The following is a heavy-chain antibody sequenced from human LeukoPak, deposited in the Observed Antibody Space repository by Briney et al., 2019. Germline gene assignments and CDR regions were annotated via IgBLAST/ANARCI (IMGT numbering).Heavy chain of an antibody. CDR2: IYPGDSDT. V-gene: IGHV5-51*01. CDR1: GYTFTTNW. J-gene: IGHJ4*02. CDR3: ARFSVLMGSGSHLDY. Sequence: GESLKISCKSSGYTFTTNWIAWVRQLPGQGLEWMGIIYPGDSDTTYSPSFQGQVTISVDKSTTTAYLQWSSLKASDSGMYYCARFSVLMGSGSHLDYWGQGTLVTVSS. D-gene: IGHD3-10*01.